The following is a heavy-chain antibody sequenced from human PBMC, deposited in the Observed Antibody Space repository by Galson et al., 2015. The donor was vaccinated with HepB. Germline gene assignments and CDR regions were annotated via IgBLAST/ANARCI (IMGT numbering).Heavy chain of an antibody. CDR3: ARVGAVAGRYFDY. J-gene: IGHJ4*02. D-gene: IGHD6-19*01. CDR2: ISGDGGGT. Sequence: LRLSCAASGFMFSNYWMHWVRQVPGKGLVWVSRISGDGGGTTYADSVKGRFTISRDNVKNTLDLQMNSLRAEDTAVYYCARVGAVAGRYFDYWGQGTLVTVSS. CDR1: GFMFSNYW. V-gene: IGHV3-74*01.